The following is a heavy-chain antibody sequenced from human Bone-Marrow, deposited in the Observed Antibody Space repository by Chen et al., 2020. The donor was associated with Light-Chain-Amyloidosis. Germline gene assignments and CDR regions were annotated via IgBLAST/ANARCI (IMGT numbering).Heavy chain of an antibody. Sequence: QVQLQQWGAGLLKPSETLSLTCAVSAGPFSAYYWSWIRQPPGKGLEWIGDVNHSGRTNYSPSLKSRLTISIDTSKKQFPLKLTSVTAADTAFYYCAKIMRGGSYYFDPWGQGTLVTVSS. V-gene: IGHV4-34*01. CDR3: AKIMRGGSYYFDP. D-gene: IGHD1-26*01. J-gene: IGHJ4*02. CDR1: AGPFSAYY. CDR2: VNHSGRT.